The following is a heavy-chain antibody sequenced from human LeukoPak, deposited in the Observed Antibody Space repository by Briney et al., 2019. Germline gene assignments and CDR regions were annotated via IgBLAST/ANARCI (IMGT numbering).Heavy chain of an antibody. CDR1: GFTFSTSC. V-gene: IGHV3-48*02. D-gene: IGHD3-16*01. J-gene: IGHJ4*02. Sequence: PAGSLRLSCAADGFTFSTSCMNWVRQAPGKGLEWVSHITSSSSAIYYAGSGKGLFTISRGHAKKSLYLQMNSLMNEDTSVYYRARGKDYAFDYWGQGTLVTVSS. CDR2: ITSSSSAI. CDR3: ARGKDYAFDY.